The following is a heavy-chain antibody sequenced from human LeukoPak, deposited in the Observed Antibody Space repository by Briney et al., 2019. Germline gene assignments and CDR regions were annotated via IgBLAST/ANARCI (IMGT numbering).Heavy chain of an antibody. CDR2: ISGSGGST. D-gene: IGHD2-2*01. CDR3: AKDIVVVAAASDAFDL. V-gene: IGHV3-23*01. Sequence: PGGSLRLSCAASGFTFSSYWMHWVRQAPGKGLEWVSVISGSGGSTNYADSVKGRFTISRDNSKNTLYLQTNSLRVEDTAVYYCAKDIVVVAAASDAFDLWGQGTMVTVSS. CDR1: GFTFSSYW. J-gene: IGHJ3*01.